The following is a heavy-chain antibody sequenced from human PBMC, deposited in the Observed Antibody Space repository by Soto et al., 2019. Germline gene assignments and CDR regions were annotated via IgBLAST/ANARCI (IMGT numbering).Heavy chain of an antibody. Sequence: SVKVSCKASGGTFSSYTISWVRQAPGQGLEWMGRIIPILGIANYAQKFQGRVTITADKSTSTAYMELSSLRSEDTAVYYCAGDSSSSRGFFGRDYWGQGTLVTVSS. V-gene: IGHV1-69*02. CDR1: GGTFSSYT. CDR2: IIPILGIA. D-gene: IGHD6-6*01. CDR3: AGDSSSSRGFFGRDY. J-gene: IGHJ4*02.